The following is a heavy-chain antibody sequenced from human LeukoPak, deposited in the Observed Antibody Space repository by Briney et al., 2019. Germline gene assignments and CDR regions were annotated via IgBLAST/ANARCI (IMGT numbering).Heavy chain of an antibody. Sequence: PGGSLRLSCAASGFTFSSYWMHWVRQAPGKGLVWVSRINSDGSSTSYADSVKGRFTISRDNSKNTLYLQMNSLRAEDTAVYYCAKDPRHDYGDSSDAFDIWGQGTMVTVSS. V-gene: IGHV3-74*01. J-gene: IGHJ3*02. CDR2: INSDGSST. CDR3: AKDPRHDYGDSSDAFDI. D-gene: IGHD4-17*01. CDR1: GFTFSSYW.